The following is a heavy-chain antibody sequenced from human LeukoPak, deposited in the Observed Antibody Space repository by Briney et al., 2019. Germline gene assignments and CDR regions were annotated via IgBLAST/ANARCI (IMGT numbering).Heavy chain of an antibody. V-gene: IGHV3-33*01. Sequence: PGRSLRLSCAASGFTFSSYGMHWVRQAPGKGLEWVAVIWYDGSNKYYADSVKGRFTISRDNSKNTLYLQMNSLRAEDTAVYYCARGYELLKGYSDYWGQGTLVTVSS. J-gene: IGHJ4*02. D-gene: IGHD3-10*01. CDR3: ARGYELLKGYSDY. CDR2: IWYDGSNK. CDR1: GFTFSSYG.